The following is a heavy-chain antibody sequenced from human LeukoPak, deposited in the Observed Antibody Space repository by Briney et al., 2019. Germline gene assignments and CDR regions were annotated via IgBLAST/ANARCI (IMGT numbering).Heavy chain of an antibody. CDR2: IRSKAYGGTT. D-gene: IGHD2-15*01. Sequence: GGSLRLSCTASGFTFGDYAMSWFRQAPGKGLEWVGFIRSKAYGGTTEYAASVKGRFTISRDDSKSIAYLQMNSLKTEDTAVYYCTRDGGGPVVVTDHYFDYWGQGTLVTVSS. CDR3: TRDGGGPVVVTDHYFDY. CDR1: GFTFGDYA. J-gene: IGHJ4*02. V-gene: IGHV3-49*03.